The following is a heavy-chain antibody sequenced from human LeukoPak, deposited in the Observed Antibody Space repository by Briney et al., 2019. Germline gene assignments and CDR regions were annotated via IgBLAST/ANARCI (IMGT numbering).Heavy chain of an antibody. CDR2: ISSNGDNT. J-gene: IGHJ4*02. CDR1: GFTFSTYF. V-gene: IGHV3-64D*06. Sequence: GGSLRLSCSVSGFTFSTYFMHWVRQAPGKGLEYVSAISSNGDNTYYADSVKGRFTISRDNSKNTLYLQMSSLRADDTAVYYCVRGTGYWGQGTVVTVSS. CDR3: VRGTGY.